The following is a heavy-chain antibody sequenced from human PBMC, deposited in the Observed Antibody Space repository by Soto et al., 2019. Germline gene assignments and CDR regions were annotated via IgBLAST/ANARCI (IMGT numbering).Heavy chain of an antibody. D-gene: IGHD1-1*01. V-gene: IGHV1-69*02. CDR2: IIPILAIA. Sequence: QVQLVQSGAEVKKPGSSVKVSCKASGGTFSSYTISWVRQAPGQGLEWMGRIIPILAIANYAQKFQGRVTITAEKSTSTGYMELSSLRSEDTAVYYCARSGVDNWSDVGYYWGQGTLVTVSS. CDR3: ARSGVDNWSDVGYY. CDR1: GGTFSSYT. J-gene: IGHJ4*02.